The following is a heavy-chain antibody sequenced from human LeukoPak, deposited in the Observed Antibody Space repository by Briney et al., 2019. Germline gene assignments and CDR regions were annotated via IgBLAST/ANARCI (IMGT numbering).Heavy chain of an antibody. J-gene: IGHJ4*02. CDR2: INHSGST. V-gene: IGHV4-34*01. CDR1: GGSFSGYY. Sequence: SETLSLTCAVYGGSFSGYYWSWIRQPPGKGLEWIGEINHSGSTNYNPSLKSRVTISVDTSKNQFSLKLSSVTAADTVVYYCARAAMAIFDYWGQGTLVTVSS. D-gene: IGHD5-18*01. CDR3: ARAAMAIFDY.